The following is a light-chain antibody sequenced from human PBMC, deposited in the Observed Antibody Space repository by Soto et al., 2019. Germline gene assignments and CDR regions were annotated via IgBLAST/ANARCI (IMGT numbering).Light chain of an antibody. J-gene: IGKJ2*01. V-gene: IGKV3-15*01. CDR1: QSINNN. CDR2: GVS. CDR3: QHYNTWPYT. Sequence: EIVMTQSPATLSVSPGERATLSCRASQSINNNLAWYQQKPGQPPRLLIYGVSTRATGIPARFSGSGSGREFTLTITSLQSEDFAVYYCQHYNTWPYTFGQGTKLEIK.